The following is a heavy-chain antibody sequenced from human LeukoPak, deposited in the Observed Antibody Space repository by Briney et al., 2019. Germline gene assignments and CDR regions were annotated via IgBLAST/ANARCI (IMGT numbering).Heavy chain of an antibody. CDR3: ARGSVVAANFDI. CDR1: GFAFGAYW. CDR2: IKPDGSEG. J-gene: IGHJ4*02. D-gene: IGHD2-2*01. Sequence: GGSLRLSCAASGFAFGAYWMSWVRQAPGKEPEWVANIKPDGSEGSSVDSVKGRFTISRDNARNSLYLQMNSLRSEDTAVHDCARGSVVAANFDIWGQGTLVTVSS. V-gene: IGHV3-7*04.